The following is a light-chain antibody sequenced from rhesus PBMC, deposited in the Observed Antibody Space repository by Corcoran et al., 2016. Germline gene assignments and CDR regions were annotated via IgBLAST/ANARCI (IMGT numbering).Light chain of an antibody. CDR1: QSVSSK. J-gene: IGKJ4*01. Sequence: DIVMTQSPATLSLSPGERGTLSCRTSQSVSSKLAWYQQKPGQAPKRFFFGASSRATGIPGRVSGSGSGTEFTLSSSSLEPEDVVIYYCQPDYSWPLTFCVGAKVELK. V-gene: IGKV3-42*01. CDR3: QPDYSWPLT. CDR2: GAS.